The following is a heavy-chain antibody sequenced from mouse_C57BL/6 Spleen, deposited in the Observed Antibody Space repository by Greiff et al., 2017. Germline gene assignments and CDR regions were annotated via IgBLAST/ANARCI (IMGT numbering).Heavy chain of an antibody. CDR3: ASGDQEGFAY. J-gene: IGHJ3*01. CDR1: GYSITSGYD. CDR2: ISYSGST. D-gene: IGHD3-3*01. V-gene: IGHV3-1*01. Sequence: DVKLQESGPGMVKPSQSLSLTCTVTGYSITSGYDWHWIRHFPGNKLEWMGYISYSGSTNYNPSLKSRISITHDTSKNHFFLKLNSVTTEDTATYYCASGDQEGFAYWGQGTLVTVSA.